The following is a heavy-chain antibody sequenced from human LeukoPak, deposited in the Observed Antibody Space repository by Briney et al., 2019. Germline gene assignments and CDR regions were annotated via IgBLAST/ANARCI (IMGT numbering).Heavy chain of an antibody. CDR2: IIPIFGTA. Sequence: SVKVSCKASGGTFSSYAISWVRQAPGQGLEWMGGIIPIFGTANYAQKFQGRVTITADESTSTAYMELSSLRSEDTAVYYCAREGSGYTYGRGSYFDYWGHGILVTVSS. V-gene: IGHV1-69*01. J-gene: IGHJ4*01. CDR1: GGTFSSYA. CDR3: AREGSGYTYGRGSYFDY. D-gene: IGHD5-18*01.